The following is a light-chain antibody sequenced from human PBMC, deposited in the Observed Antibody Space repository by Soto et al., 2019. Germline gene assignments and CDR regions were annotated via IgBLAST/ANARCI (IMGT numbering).Light chain of an antibody. CDR1: SRDVGGYNY. Sequence: QSALTQPASVSGSPGQSITISCTGTSRDVGGYNYVSWYQHHPGKAPKLLIYAVSNRPSGISNRFSGSKSDNTASLTISGLQPEDEADFYCSSYTTSNTRQIVFGTGTKVTVL. CDR2: AVS. V-gene: IGLV2-14*03. CDR3: SSYTTSNTRQIV. J-gene: IGLJ1*01.